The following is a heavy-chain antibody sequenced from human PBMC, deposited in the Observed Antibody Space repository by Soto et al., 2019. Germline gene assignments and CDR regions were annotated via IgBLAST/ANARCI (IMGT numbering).Heavy chain of an antibody. CDR3: ARGLYYYDSSGYFFDY. V-gene: IGHV1-3*01. J-gene: IGHJ4*02. D-gene: IGHD3-22*01. CDR2: INAGNGNT. Sequence: ASVKVSCKASGYTFTSYAMHWVRQAPGQRLEWMGWINAGNGNTKYSQKFQGRVTITRDTSASTAYVELSSLRSEDTAVYYCARGLYYYDSSGYFFDYWGQGTLVTVSS. CDR1: GYTFTSYA.